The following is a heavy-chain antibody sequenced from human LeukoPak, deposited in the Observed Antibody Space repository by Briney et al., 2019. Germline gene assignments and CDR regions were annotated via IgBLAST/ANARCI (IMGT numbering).Heavy chain of an antibody. CDR3: ARSRGTY. CDR1: GGSFSGYY. D-gene: IGHD1-1*01. Sequence: PSETLSLTCAVYGGSFSGYYWSWVRQAPGKGLEWVANIKQDGSEKYYVDSVKGRFTISRDNAKNSLYLQMNSLRAEDTAVYYCARSRGTYWGQGTLVTVSS. V-gene: IGHV3-7*01. J-gene: IGHJ4*02. CDR2: IKQDGSEK.